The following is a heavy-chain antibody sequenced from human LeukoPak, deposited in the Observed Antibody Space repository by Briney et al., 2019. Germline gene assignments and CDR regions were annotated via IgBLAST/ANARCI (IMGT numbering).Heavy chain of an antibody. CDR2: ISSSSSYI. Sequence: GGSLRLSCAASGFTFSSYSMNWVRQAPGKGLEWVSSISSSSSYIYYADSVKGRFTISRDNSKNTLYLQMNSLRAEDTAVYYCARGRRGFLEWLSNFDYWGQGTLVTVSS. V-gene: IGHV3-21*01. CDR1: GFTFSSYS. CDR3: ARGRRGFLEWLSNFDY. D-gene: IGHD3-3*01. J-gene: IGHJ4*02.